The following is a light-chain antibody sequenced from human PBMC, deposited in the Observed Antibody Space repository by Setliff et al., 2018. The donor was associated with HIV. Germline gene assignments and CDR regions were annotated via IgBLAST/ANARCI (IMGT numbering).Light chain of an antibody. CDR2: SSN. V-gene: IGLV1-44*01. J-gene: IGLJ1*01. CDR3: AAWDDSLTGYV. CDR1: SSNIGSNT. Sequence: QSVLTQPPSASGTPGQKVTISCSGSSSNIGSNTVNWYQPLPGTAPKLLIYSSNVRPSRVPDRFSGSKSGTSASLAISGLQAEDEADYYCAAWDDSLTGYVFGTGTKV.